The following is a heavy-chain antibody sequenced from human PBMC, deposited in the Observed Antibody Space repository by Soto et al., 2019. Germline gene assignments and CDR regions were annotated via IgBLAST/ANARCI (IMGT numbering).Heavy chain of an antibody. Sequence: QVQLVQSGAEVKKPGSSVTVSCKASGGTFSSYTISWVRQAPGQGLEWMGGIIPIFGTANYAQKFQGRVTIPADESTSTAYMELCSLRSEDTAGYYCARGNHRWLQLWYFDLWGRGTLVTVSS. D-gene: IGHD5-12*01. CDR2: IIPIFGTA. CDR1: GGTFSSYT. J-gene: IGHJ2*01. CDR3: ARGNHRWLQLWYFDL. V-gene: IGHV1-69*12.